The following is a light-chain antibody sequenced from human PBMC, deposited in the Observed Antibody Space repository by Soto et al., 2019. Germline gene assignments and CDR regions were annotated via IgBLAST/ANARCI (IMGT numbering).Light chain of an antibody. CDR1: QRVSSSY. CDR3: HQYGSSSWT. CDR2: GGS. Sequence: EIVLTQSPGTLSVSPGERATLSCRASQRVSSSYVAWYQQKPGQAPRLLIYGGSSRATGIPDRFSGSGSGTDFTLTSSRLEPEDFAVYYCHQYGSSSWTFGQGTKVEIK. J-gene: IGKJ1*01. V-gene: IGKV3-20*01.